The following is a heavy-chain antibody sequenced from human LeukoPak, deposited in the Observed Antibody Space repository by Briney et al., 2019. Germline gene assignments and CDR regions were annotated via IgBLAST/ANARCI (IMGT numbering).Heavy chain of an antibody. J-gene: IGHJ3*02. CDR3: AKWRSGISNAFDI. D-gene: IGHD3-10*01. CDR1: GGTISSFY. CDR2: LYYSGST. Sequence: SSETLSFTCCVSGGTISSFYWSWIRHPPGQGLEWIGYLYYSGSTYSNPSLKSRVAMSVDTSKKHYSLKLRSVTAADTAMYYCAKWRSGISNAFDIWGQGTMVTVSS. V-gene: IGHV4-59*01.